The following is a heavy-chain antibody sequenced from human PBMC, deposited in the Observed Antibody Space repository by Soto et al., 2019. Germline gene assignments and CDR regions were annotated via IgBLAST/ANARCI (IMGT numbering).Heavy chain of an antibody. Sequence: GGSLRLSCAASGFTFRAYSMNWVRQAPGKGLEWVSYISSSGSTIYYADSVRGRFTISRDNAGNSLFLQMNGLRAEDTAVYYCAREWSGLAIVITSSGMDVWGQGTTVTVSS. CDR1: GFTFRAYS. V-gene: IGHV3-48*01. J-gene: IGHJ6*02. CDR3: AREWSGLAIVITSSGMDV. D-gene: IGHD3-10*02. CDR2: ISSSGSTI.